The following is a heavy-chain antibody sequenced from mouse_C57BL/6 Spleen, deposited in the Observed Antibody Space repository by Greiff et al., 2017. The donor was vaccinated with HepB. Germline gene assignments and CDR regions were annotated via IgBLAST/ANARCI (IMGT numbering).Heavy chain of an antibody. Sequence: EVQGVESGGGLVKPGGSLKLSCAASGFTFSSYAMSWVRQTPEKRLEWVATISDGGSYTYYPDNVKGRFTISRDNAKNNLYLQMSHLKSEDTAMYYCARALYYGSSYWYFDVWGTGTTVTVSS. CDR2: ISDGGSYT. CDR1: GFTFSSYA. D-gene: IGHD1-1*01. V-gene: IGHV5-4*01. J-gene: IGHJ1*03. CDR3: ARALYYGSSYWYFDV.